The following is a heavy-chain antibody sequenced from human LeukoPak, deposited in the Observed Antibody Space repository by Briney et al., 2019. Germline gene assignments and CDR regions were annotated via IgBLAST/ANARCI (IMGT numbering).Heavy chain of an antibody. V-gene: IGHV3-30*18. J-gene: IGHJ6*02. CDR1: GFTFSSYG. CDR3: AKDLEPATTYYYYGMDV. CDR2: ISYDGSNK. D-gene: IGHD1-26*01. Sequence: GRSLRLSYAASGFTFSSYGMHWVRQAPGKGLEWVAVISYDGSNKYYADSVTGRFTISRDNSKNTLYLQMNSLRAEDTAVYYCAKDLEPATTYYYYGMDVWGQGTTVTVSS.